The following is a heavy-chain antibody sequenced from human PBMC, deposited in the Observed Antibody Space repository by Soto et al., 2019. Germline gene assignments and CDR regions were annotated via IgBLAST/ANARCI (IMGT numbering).Heavy chain of an antibody. J-gene: IGHJ4*02. CDR1: GFTFSSYA. V-gene: IGHV3-23*01. CDR3: AKGSLFRYSEDEYYFDY. CDR2: ISGSGGST. D-gene: IGHD5-12*01. Sequence: GGSLRLSCAASGFTFSSYAMSWVRQAPGKGLEWVSAISGSGGSTYYADSVKGRFTISRDNSKNTLYLQMNSLRAEDTAVYYCAKGSLFRYSEDEYYFDYWGQGTLVTVSS.